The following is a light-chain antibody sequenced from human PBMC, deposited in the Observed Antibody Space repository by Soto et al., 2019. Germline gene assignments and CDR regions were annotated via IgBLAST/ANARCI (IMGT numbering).Light chain of an antibody. J-gene: IGLJ7*01. V-gene: IGLV1-51*02. CDR2: END. CDR1: SSNIGNKY. CDR3: GTWDTNLSAAV. Sequence: QSVLTQPPSVSAAPGQKVTISCSGSSSNIGNKYVSWYQQVPGAAPKLLIYENDKRPSGIPDRFSGSKSDTSATLGITGLQTGDEADYYCGTWDTNLSAAVFGGGTQLTVL.